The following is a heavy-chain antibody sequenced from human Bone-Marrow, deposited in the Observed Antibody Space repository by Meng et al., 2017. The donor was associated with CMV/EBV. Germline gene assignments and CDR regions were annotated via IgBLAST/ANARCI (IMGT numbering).Heavy chain of an antibody. D-gene: IGHD6-6*01. CDR2: NNHSGST. J-gene: IGHJ4*02. Sequence: SETLSLTCTVAAGSISSYYWSWIRQPPRKGLEWNGENNHSGSTNYHPTLKSRVTISVDTSKNQFSLKLSSVTAADTAVYYCARGRLGGSARPRFVDYWGQGTLVTVSS. CDR3: ARGRLGGSARPRFVDY. CDR1: AGSISSYY. V-gene: IGHV4-34*01.